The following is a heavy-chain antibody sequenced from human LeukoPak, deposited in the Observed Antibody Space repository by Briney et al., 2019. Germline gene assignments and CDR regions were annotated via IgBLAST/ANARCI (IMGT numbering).Heavy chain of an antibody. J-gene: IGHJ4*02. CDR2: IYHSGST. CDR1: GYSISSGYY. CDR3: ARAHHYGSGYYFDY. D-gene: IGHD3-10*01. Sequence: SETLSLTCTVSGYSISSGYYWGWIRQPPGKGLEWIGSIYHSGSTYYNPSLKSRVTISVDTSKNQFSLKLSSVTAADTAVYYCARAHHYGSGYYFDYWGQGTLVTVSS. V-gene: IGHV4-38-2*02.